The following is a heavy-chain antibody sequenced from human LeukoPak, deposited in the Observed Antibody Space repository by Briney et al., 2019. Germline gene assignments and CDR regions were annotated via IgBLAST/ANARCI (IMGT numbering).Heavy chain of an antibody. V-gene: IGHV4-34*01. J-gene: IGHJ4*02. D-gene: IGHD3-10*01. Sequence: PSQTLSLTCAVYGGSFSGYYWSSIRQPPGNGMEWLGEINIIGSTNYNPSLKSRVTISVDTSKTQFSLKLSSVTAADTAVYYCARGRGYYYGSGSYSRFLDYWGQGTLVTVSS. CDR1: GGSFSGYY. CDR2: INIIGST. CDR3: ARGRGYYYGSGSYSRFLDY.